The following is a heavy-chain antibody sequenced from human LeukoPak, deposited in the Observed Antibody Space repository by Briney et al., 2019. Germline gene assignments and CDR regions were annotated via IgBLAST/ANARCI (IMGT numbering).Heavy chain of an antibody. V-gene: IGHV3-23*01. D-gene: IGHD3-10*01. CDR3: AKRGYGSGSSLYYFEY. CDR1: GFTFNMYT. J-gene: IGHJ4*02. Sequence: GGSLRLSCAASGFTFNMYTMHWVRQAPGKGLEWVSYISGSGGSTYHADSVKGRFTISRDNSKNTLYLQMNSLRAEDTAVYYCAKRGYGSGSSLYYFEYWGQGTLVTVSS. CDR2: ISGSGGST.